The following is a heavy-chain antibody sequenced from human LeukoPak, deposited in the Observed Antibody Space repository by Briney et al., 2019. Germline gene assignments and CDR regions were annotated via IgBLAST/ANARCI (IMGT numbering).Heavy chain of an antibody. V-gene: IGHV3-30-3*01. Sequence: QPGGSLRLSCAASGFTFSSYAMHWVRQAPGKGLEWVAVISYDGSNKNYADSVKGRFTISRDNSKNTLYLQMNSLRAEDTAVYYCARDRQDTAMVTLFDYWGQGTLVTVSS. CDR3: ARDRQDTAMVTLFDY. CDR1: GFTFSSYA. CDR2: ISYDGSNK. D-gene: IGHD5-18*01. J-gene: IGHJ4*02.